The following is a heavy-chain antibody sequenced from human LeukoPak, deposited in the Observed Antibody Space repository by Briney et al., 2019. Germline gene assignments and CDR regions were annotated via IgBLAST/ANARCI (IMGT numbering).Heavy chain of an antibody. D-gene: IGHD3-3*01. Sequence: GGSLRLSCTASGFTFGDYSLSWVRQAPEEGLEWVVFIRRKGYGGTTEYAPSVKGRFIISRDDSKSTAYLQMNSLKTEDTAVYYCTRDHDFWSGPFDVWGKGTTVTVSS. V-gene: IGHV3-49*04. J-gene: IGHJ6*04. CDR3: TRDHDFWSGPFDV. CDR1: GFTFGDYS. CDR2: IRRKGYGGTT.